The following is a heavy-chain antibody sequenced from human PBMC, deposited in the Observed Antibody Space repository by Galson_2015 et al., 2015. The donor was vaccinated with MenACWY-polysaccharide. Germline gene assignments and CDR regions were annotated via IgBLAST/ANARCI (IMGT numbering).Heavy chain of an antibody. J-gene: IGHJ2*01. CDR2: ISYDGSNK. D-gene: IGHD1-26*01. CDR3: AKGCHSGSYYGTSTGHWYFDL. V-gene: IGHV3-30*18. Sequence: SLRLSCAASGFTFSSYGMHWVRQAPGKGLEWVAVISYDGSNKYYADSVKGRFTISRDNSKNTLYLQMNSLRAEDTAVYYCAKGCHSGSYYGTSTGHWYFDLWGQGTLVTVSS. CDR1: GFTFSSYG.